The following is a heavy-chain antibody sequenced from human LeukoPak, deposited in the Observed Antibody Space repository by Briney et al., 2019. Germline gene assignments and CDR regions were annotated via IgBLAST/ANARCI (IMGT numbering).Heavy chain of an antibody. V-gene: IGHV4-59*01. CDR2: ISYSGST. J-gene: IGHJ4*02. CDR3: ARLSDYGDYADY. CDR1: GGSISGYY. D-gene: IGHD4-17*01. Sequence: SETLSLTCTVSGGSISGYYWSWIRQPPGKGREWIGYISYSGSTNYNPSLKSRVTISVDTSKNQFSLKLSSVTAADTAVYNCARLSDYGDYADYWGQGALVTVSS.